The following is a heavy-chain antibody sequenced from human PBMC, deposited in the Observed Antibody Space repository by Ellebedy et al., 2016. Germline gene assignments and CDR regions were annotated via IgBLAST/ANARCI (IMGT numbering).Heavy chain of an antibody. Sequence: SETLSLXXTVSGASTTNYYWSWIRQPPGKGLEWIGLVSSSEGTNYNPSLKSRVTMSLDTSQNQFFLRLNSVVAADTAVYYCAGGTGWLTDSWGQGTLVTVSS. D-gene: IGHD3-16*01. J-gene: IGHJ5*01. CDR3: AGGTGWLTDS. V-gene: IGHV4-59*03. CDR1: GASTTNYY. CDR2: VSSSEGT.